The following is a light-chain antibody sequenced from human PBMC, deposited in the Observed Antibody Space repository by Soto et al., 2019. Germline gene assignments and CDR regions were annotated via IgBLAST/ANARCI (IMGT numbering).Light chain of an antibody. CDR1: QPVSSY. CDR3: QQRSNWLT. J-gene: IGKJ4*01. V-gene: IGKV3-11*01. Sequence: EIVLTQSPATLSLSPGERATLSCRASQPVSSYLAWYQQKAGQAPRRLIFEASNRATGVPSRFSGSGSGTAFTLTISSLEPEDCAVYYWQQRSNWLTFGGGTKVEI. CDR2: EAS.